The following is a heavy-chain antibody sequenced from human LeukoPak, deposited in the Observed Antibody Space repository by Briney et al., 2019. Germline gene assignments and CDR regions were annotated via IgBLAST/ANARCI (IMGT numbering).Heavy chain of an antibody. CDR2: INSDGINT. CDR1: GFTFSNYW. CDR3: ARDLGQYYDTSDNWFDP. D-gene: IGHD3-22*01. J-gene: IGHJ5*02. Sequence: PGGSLRLSCAASGFTFSNYWMHWVRQAPGKGLVWVSRINSDGINTSYADSVKGRFTISRDNAKNTLNRQMNSLRAEDTAVYYCARDLGQYYDTSDNWFDPWGQGTLVTVSS. V-gene: IGHV3-74*01.